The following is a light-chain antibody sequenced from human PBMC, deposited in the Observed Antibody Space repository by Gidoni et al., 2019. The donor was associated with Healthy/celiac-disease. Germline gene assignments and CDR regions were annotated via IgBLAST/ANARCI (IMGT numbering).Light chain of an antibody. CDR2: LGS. Sequence: IVMTQSPLSLPVTPGEPASISCRSSQSLLHSNGYIYLDWYLQKPGQSPQLLIYLGSNRASGVPDRFSGSGSGTDFTLKISRVEAEDVGVYYCMQALQTPRTFGQGTKVEIK. CDR3: MQALQTPRT. V-gene: IGKV2-28*01. CDR1: QSLLHSNGYIY. J-gene: IGKJ1*01.